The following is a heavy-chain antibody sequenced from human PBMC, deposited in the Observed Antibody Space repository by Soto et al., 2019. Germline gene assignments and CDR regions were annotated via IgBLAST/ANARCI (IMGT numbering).Heavy chain of an antibody. CDR2: IYYSGST. D-gene: IGHD6-13*01. V-gene: IGHV4-31*03. Sequence: SETLSLTCTVSGGSISSGGYYWSWIRQHPGKGLEWIGYIYYSGSTYYNPSLKSRVTISVDTSKNQFSLKLSSVTAADTAVYYCARAYSRNFDYWGQGTLVTVSS. J-gene: IGHJ4*02. CDR3: ARAYSRNFDY. CDR1: GGSISSGGYY.